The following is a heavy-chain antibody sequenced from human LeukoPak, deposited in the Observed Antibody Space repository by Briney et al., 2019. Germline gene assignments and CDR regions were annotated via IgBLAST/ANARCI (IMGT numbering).Heavy chain of an antibody. CDR2: ISGSGGTT. D-gene: IGHD1-14*01. V-gene: IGHV3-23*01. CDR3: AKESPEFDY. J-gene: IGHJ4*02. Sequence: GGSLRLSCAASGFTFSSYAMTWVRQAPGKGLEWVSVISGSGGTTYYADSAKGRFTISRDNSKNTLFLQMNSLRAEDTAVYYCAKESPEFDYWGQGTLVTVSS. CDR1: GFTFSSYA.